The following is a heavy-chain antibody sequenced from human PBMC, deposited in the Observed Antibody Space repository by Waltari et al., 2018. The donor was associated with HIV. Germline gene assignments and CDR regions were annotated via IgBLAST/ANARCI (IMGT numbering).Heavy chain of an antibody. D-gene: IGHD3-22*01. Sequence: EVQLVESGGGLVKTGGSLQRACAAPGLHFSTSRLDCVRQAPGKGLEWVSSISSSSSYIYYADSVKGRFTISRDNAKNSLYLQMNSLRAEDTAVYYCARDSGPYYYDSSGYASFDYWGQGTLVTVSS. J-gene: IGHJ4*02. CDR2: ISSSSSYI. CDR1: GLHFSTSR. CDR3: ARDSGPYYYDSSGYASFDY. V-gene: IGHV3-21*01.